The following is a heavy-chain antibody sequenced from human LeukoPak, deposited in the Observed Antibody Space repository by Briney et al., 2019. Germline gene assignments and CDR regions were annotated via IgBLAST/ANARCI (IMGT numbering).Heavy chain of an antibody. J-gene: IGHJ2*01. V-gene: IGHV3-7*05. CDR2: IKQYGSET. Sequence: GGSLRLSCAASGFTFSTYWMSWVRQAPGKGLEWVANIKQYGSETYYVDSVRGRFTISRDDAKSSLFLQMNSLRAEDTAVYYCARAARDIKAWYFDLWGRGTLVTVSS. D-gene: IGHD5-24*01. CDR3: ARAARDIKAWYFDL. CDR1: GFTFSTYW.